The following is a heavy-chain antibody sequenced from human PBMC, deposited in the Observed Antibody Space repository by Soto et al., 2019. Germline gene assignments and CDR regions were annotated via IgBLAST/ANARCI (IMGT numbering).Heavy chain of an antibody. CDR1: GFTFSSYG. D-gene: IGHD3-22*01. Sequence: QVQLVESGGGVVQPGRSLRLSCAASGFTFSSYGMHWVRQAPGKGLEWVAVISYDGSNKYYADSVKGRFTISRDNFKNTLYLQMNSLRAEDTAVYYCAKDRGYYDSSGYYYVKYYYYGMDVWGQGTTVTVSS. CDR2: ISYDGSNK. CDR3: AKDRGYYDSSGYYYVKYYYYGMDV. J-gene: IGHJ6*02. V-gene: IGHV3-30*18.